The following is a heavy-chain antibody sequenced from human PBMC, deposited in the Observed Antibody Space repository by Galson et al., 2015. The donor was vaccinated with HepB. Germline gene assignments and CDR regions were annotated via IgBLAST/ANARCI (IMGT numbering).Heavy chain of an antibody. D-gene: IGHD2-2*01. Sequence: SLRLSCAASGFTFSSYSMHWVRQAPGKGLEWVSSISSSVGDIDYADSVKGRFTISRDNAGNSLYLQMNSLTVEDTAVYYCAKQGLYSSSWTDYFDYWGKGTLVTVSS. J-gene: IGHJ4*02. CDR3: AKQGLYSSSWTDYFDY. CDR1: GFTFSSYS. CDR2: ISSSVGDI. V-gene: IGHV3-21*01.